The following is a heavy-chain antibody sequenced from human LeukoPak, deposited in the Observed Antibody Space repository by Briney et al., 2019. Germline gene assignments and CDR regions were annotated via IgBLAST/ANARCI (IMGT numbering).Heavy chain of an antibody. D-gene: IGHD6-13*01. CDR2: INAGNGNT. J-gene: IGHJ6*02. V-gene: IGHV1-3*01. Sequence: ASVKVSRKASGYTFTSYAMHWVRQAPGQRLEWMGWINAGNGNTKYSQKFQGRVTITRDTSASTAYMELSSLRSEDTAVYYCARDRIAAANYYYYYGMDVWGQGTTVTVSS. CDR3: ARDRIAAANYYYYYGMDV. CDR1: GYTFTSYA.